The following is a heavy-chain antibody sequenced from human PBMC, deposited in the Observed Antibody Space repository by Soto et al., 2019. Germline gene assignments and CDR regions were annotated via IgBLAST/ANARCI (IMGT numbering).Heavy chain of an antibody. Sequence: GGSLRFSCASSGFPFTNYWRSWVRQAPAKGLEWVANIKQDGSVKYYVDSVKGRFTISRDNVKNSLYLQMNILRAEDTAVYYCARIGYSSSSFDYWGHGTLVTVSS. J-gene: IGHJ4*01. D-gene: IGHD6-6*01. V-gene: IGHV3-7*01. CDR2: IKQDGSVK. CDR3: ARIGYSSSSFDY. CDR1: GFPFTNYW.